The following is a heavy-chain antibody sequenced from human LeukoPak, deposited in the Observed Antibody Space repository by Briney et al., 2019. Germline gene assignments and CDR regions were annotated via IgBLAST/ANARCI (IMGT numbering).Heavy chain of an antibody. D-gene: IGHD2-15*01. CDR3: ASGWYHTDY. CDR2: INHSGST. CDR1: GGSFSGYY. J-gene: IGHJ4*02. Sequence: SETLSLTCAVYGGSFSGYYWSWIRQPPGKGLEWIGEINHSGSTNYNPSLKSRATISVDTSKNQFSLKLSSVTAADTAVYYCASGWYHTDYWGQGTLVTVSS. V-gene: IGHV4-34*01.